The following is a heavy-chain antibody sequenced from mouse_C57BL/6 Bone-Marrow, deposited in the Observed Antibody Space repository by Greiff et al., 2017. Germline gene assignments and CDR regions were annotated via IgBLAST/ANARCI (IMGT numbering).Heavy chain of an antibody. J-gene: IGHJ4*01. V-gene: IGHV1-15*01. Sequence: QVQLQQSGAELVRPGASVTLSCKASGYTFTDYEMHWVKQTPVHGLEWIGAIDPATGGTAYNQKFKGKAILTADKSSSTAYMALRSLTSEDSAVYDCTRPHLSPYYYAMDYLGQGTSFTVSS. CDR1: GYTFTDYE. CDR2: IDPATGGT. CDR3: TRPHLSPYYYAMDY.